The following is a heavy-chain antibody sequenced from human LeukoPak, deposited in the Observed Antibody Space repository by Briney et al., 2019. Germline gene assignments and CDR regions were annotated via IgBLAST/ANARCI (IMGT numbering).Heavy chain of an antibody. CDR2: INPNSGGT. J-gene: IGHJ3*02. D-gene: IGHD3-22*01. CDR1: GYTFTGYY. V-gene: IGHV1-2*02. Sequence: ASVKVSCKASGYTFTGYYMHWVRQAPGQGLEWMGWINPNSGGTNYAQKFQGRVTMTRDTSISTAYMELSRLRSDDTAVYYCATHRHDSSGYVGVGDSAFDIWGQGTMVTVSS. CDR3: ATHRHDSSGYVGVGDSAFDI.